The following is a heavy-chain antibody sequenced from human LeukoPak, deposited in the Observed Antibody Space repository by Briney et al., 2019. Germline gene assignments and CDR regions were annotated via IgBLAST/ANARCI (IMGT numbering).Heavy chain of an antibody. CDR2: IKQDGSEK. D-gene: IGHD3-22*01. Sequence: GGSLRLSCAASGFTFSSYWMSWVRQAPGKGLGWVANIKQDGSEKYYVDSVKGRFTISRDNAKNSLYLQMNSLRAEDTALYYCARRGPYYYDSSGYYYPFDYWGQGTLVTVSS. V-gene: IGHV3-7*03. CDR3: ARRGPYYYDSSGYYYPFDY. J-gene: IGHJ4*02. CDR1: GFTFSSYW.